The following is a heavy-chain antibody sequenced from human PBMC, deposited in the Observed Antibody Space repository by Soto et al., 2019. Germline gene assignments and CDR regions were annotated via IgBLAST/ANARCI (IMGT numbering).Heavy chain of an antibody. V-gene: IGHV1-69*13. Sequence: ASVKVSCKASGGTFSSYAISWVRQAPGQGLEWMGGIIPIFGTANYAQKFQGRVTITADESTSTAYMELSSLRSEDTAVYYCARGPSNIVLVPAAMPGDYCYGMDVWGQGTTVTVSS. CDR2: IIPIFGTA. CDR3: ARGPSNIVLVPAAMPGDYCYGMDV. CDR1: GGTFSSYA. D-gene: IGHD2-2*01. J-gene: IGHJ6*02.